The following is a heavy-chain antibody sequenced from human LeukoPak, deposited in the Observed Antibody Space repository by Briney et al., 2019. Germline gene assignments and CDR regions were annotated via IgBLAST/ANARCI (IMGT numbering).Heavy chain of an antibody. CDR1: GGTFSSYA. D-gene: IGHD2-2*01. CDR2: IIPILGIA. V-gene: IGHV1-69*04. Sequence: ASVKVSCKASGGTFSSYAISWVRQAPGQGLEWMGRIIPILGIANYAQKFQGRVTITTDESTSTAYMELSSLRSEDTAVYYCASGCSSTSCGNELRAEYFQHWGQGTLVTVSS. J-gene: IGHJ1*01. CDR3: ASGCSSTSCGNELRAEYFQH.